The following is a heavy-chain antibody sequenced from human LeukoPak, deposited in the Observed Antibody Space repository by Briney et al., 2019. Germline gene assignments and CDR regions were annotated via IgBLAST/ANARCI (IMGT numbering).Heavy chain of an antibody. CDR2: IYHSGST. CDR1: GFSLSSGYY. D-gene: IGHD2-15*01. CDR3: ARGGAATGNFDY. J-gene: IGHJ4*02. V-gene: IGHV4-38-2*01. Sequence: PSETLSLTRAVSGFSLSSGYYWGLVRQPPREGLGWIGSIYHSGSTYYNPSLKSRVTISVDTSKNQFSLKLSSVTAADTAVYYCARGGAATGNFDYWGQGTLVTVSS.